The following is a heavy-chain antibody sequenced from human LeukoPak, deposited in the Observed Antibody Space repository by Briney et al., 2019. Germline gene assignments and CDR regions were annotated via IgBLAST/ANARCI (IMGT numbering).Heavy chain of an antibody. Sequence: GGSLRLSCAASGFTFSDYYMSWIRQAPGKGLEWVSYISSSGSTIYYADSVTGRFTIPRDNAKNSLYLQMNSLRAEDTTVYYCARRRYNWNYVPHWGQGTLVTVSS. CDR3: ARRRYNWNYVPH. J-gene: IGHJ4*02. CDR1: GFTFSDYY. D-gene: IGHD1-7*01. V-gene: IGHV3-11*04. CDR2: ISSSGSTI.